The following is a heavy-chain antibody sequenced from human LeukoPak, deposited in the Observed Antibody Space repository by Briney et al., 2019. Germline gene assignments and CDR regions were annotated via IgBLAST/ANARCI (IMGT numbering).Heavy chain of an antibody. Sequence: SETLSLTCRVPGGSISSTSYYWGWIRQPPGKGLEWIASIYHSGETFYNPSLESRVAISVDTSNNEVFLDLYSVTAADTAMYYCAETNTQDWFDPWGRGTLVTVSS. CDR2: IYHSGET. D-gene: IGHD2-8*01. CDR3: AETNTQDWFDP. J-gene: IGHJ5*02. CDR1: GGSISSTSYY. V-gene: IGHV4-39*07.